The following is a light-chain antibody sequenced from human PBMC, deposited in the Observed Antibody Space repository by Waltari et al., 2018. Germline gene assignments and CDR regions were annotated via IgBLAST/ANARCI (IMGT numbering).Light chain of an antibody. V-gene: IGKV4-1*01. CDR3: QQSYSSLYT. CDR2: WAS. CDR1: QNVLYNSNNKNY. Sequence: DIVMTQSPDSLAVSLGERATINCKSSQNVLYNSNNKNYLAWYQQKPGQPPKLFIYWASTRESGVPDRFSGSGSGTDFTLNISSLQPEDFATYFCQQSYSSLYTFGQGTKLEI. J-gene: IGKJ2*01.